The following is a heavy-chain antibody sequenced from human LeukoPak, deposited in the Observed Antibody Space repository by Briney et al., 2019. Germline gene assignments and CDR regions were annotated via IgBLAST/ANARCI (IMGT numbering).Heavy chain of an antibody. V-gene: IGHV4-34*01. D-gene: IGHD3-16*02. CDR2: INHSGST. CDR3: ARGSFGYVWGSYRSPFDY. Sequence: SETLSLTCAVYGGSFSGYYWSWIRQPPGKGLEWIGEINHSGSTNYNPSLKSRVTISVDTSKNQFSLKLSSVTAADTAVYYCARGSFGYVWGSYRSPFDYWGQGTLVTVPS. CDR1: GGSFSGYY. J-gene: IGHJ4*02.